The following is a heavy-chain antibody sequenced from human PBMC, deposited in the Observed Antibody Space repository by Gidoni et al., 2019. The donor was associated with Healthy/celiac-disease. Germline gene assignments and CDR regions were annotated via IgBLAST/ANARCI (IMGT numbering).Heavy chain of an antibody. J-gene: IGHJ4*02. V-gene: IGHV4-30-4*08. CDR2: IYYSGST. D-gene: IGHD4-17*01. CDR1: GGSISSGDYY. CDR3: ARGRSTPDYGDFYFDY. Sequence: QVQLQESGPGLVKPSQTLSLTCTVSGGSISSGDYYWSWIRQPPGKGLEWIGYIYYSGSTYYNPSLKSRVTISVDTSKNQFSLKLSSVTAADTAVYYCARGRSTPDYGDFYFDYWGQGTLVTVSS.